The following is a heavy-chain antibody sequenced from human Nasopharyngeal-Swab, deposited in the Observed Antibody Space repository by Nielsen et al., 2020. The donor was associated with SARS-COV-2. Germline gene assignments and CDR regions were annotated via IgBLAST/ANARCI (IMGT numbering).Heavy chain of an antibody. V-gene: IGHV3-33*01. Sequence: GGSLRLSCAASGFTFSSYGMHWVRQAPGKGLEWVAVIWYDGSNKYYADSVKGRFTISRDNSKNTLYLQMNSLRAEDTAVYYCARDNLDYGDYNPEDYYYYSGMDVWGQGTTVTVSS. CDR2: IWYDGSNK. J-gene: IGHJ6*02. D-gene: IGHD4-17*01. CDR1: GFTFSSYG. CDR3: ARDNLDYGDYNPEDYYYYSGMDV.